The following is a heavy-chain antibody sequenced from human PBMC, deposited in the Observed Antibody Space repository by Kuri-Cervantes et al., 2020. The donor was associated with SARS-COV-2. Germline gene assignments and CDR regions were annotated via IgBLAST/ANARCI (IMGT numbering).Heavy chain of an antibody. Sequence: SVKVSCKASGGTFSNYGISWVRQAPGQGLEWMGGIIPIFGTANYAQKFQGRVTITADKSTSTAYMELNSLRSEDTAVYYCARVYSGTTPLDSYFVYWGQGTLVTVSS. CDR2: IIPIFGTA. CDR3: ARVYSGTTPLDSYFVY. J-gene: IGHJ4*02. CDR1: GGTFSNYG. D-gene: IGHD2-15*01. V-gene: IGHV1-69*06.